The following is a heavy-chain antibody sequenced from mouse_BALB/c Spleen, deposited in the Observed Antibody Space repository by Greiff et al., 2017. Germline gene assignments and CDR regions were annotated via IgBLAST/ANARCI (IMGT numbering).Heavy chain of an antibody. D-gene: IGHD1-1*01. CDR2: ISYDGSN. CDR3: ARSYGYLDY. V-gene: IGHV3-6*02. Sequence: EVKLMESGPGLVKPSQSLSLTCSVTGYSITSGYYWNWIRQFPGNKLEWMGYISYDGSNNYNPSLKNRISITRDTSKNQFFLKLNSVTTEDTATYYCARSYGYLDYWGQGTTLTVSS. J-gene: IGHJ2*01. CDR1: GYSITSGYY.